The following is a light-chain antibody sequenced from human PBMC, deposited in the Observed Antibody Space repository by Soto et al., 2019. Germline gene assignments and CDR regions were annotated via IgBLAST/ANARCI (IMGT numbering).Light chain of an antibody. CDR1: SSNIGSNY. J-gene: IGLJ2*01. Sequence: QSVLTQPPSASGTPGQRVTISCSGSSSNIGSNYVYWYQQLPGTAPKLLIYRNNQRPSGVPDRFSGSKSGTSASLAISGLRSEDEADYYCAAGDDSLSVGVFGGGTQLTVL. CDR3: AAGDDSLSVGV. CDR2: RNN. V-gene: IGLV1-47*01.